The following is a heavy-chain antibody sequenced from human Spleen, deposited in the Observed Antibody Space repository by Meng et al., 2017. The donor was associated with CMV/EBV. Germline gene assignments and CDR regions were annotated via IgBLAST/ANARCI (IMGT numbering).Heavy chain of an antibody. J-gene: IGHJ4*02. CDR1: GFRFRDVW. V-gene: IGHV3-7*01. CDR2: IKQDGSEK. CDR3: ASYCSSSTCYVLRTFDY. D-gene: IGHD2-2*01. Sequence: GESLKISCVVSGFRFRDVWMSWVRQAPGKGLEWVANIKQDGSEKYYVDSVKGRFTISRDNAKNSLYLQMNSLRAEDTAVYYCASYCSSSTCYVLRTFDYWGQGTLVTVSS.